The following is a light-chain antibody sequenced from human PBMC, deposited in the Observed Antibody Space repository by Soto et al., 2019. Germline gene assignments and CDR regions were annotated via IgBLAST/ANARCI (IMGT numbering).Light chain of an antibody. CDR3: SSYAGSNIL. CDR1: RSDVGGYNY. V-gene: IGLV2-8*01. CDR2: EVS. J-gene: IGLJ2*01. Sequence: QSALTQPPSASGSPGQSVTITWTGTRSDVGGYNYVSWYQQHPGKAPKLMIYEVSKRPSGVPDRFSGSKSGNTASLTVSGLQAEDEADYYCSSYAGSNILFGGGTKLTVL.